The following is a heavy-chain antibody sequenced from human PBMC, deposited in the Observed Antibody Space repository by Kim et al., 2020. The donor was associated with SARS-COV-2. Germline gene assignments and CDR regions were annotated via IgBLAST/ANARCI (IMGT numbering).Heavy chain of an antibody. J-gene: IGHJ4*02. Sequence: IYAQKFQGRVTMTEDTSTDTAYMELSSLRSEDTAVYYCATGIHPYDSSADWGQGTLVTVSS. V-gene: IGHV1-24*01. D-gene: IGHD3-22*01. CDR3: ATGIHPYDSSAD.